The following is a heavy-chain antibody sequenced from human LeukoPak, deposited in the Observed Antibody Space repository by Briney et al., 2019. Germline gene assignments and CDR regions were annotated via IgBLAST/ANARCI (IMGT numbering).Heavy chain of an antibody. J-gene: IGHJ6*03. CDR3: ARDRYYGSGSPSYYMDV. Sequence: AGGSLRLSCAASGFTFSSYWISWVRQARGKGLEWVATIKQDGSEKYYVDSVKGRFTISRDNAKNSLYLQMNSLRAEDTAVYYCARDRYYGSGSPSYYMDVWGKGTTVTVSS. CDR2: IKQDGSEK. D-gene: IGHD3-10*01. CDR1: GFTFSSYW. V-gene: IGHV3-7*01.